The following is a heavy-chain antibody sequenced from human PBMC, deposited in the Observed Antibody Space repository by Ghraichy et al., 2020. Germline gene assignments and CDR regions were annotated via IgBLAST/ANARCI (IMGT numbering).Heavy chain of an antibody. Sequence: GGSLRLSCAASGFTFSSYAMSWVRQAPGKGLEWVSAISGSGGSTYYADSVKGRFTVSRDNSKNTLYLQMNSLRAEDTAAYYCAKVNYGVNSPYYYYGMDVWGQGTTVTVSS. D-gene: IGHD4-23*01. J-gene: IGHJ6*02. CDR3: AKVNYGVNSPYYYYGMDV. CDR1: GFTFSSYA. CDR2: ISGSGGST. V-gene: IGHV3-23*01.